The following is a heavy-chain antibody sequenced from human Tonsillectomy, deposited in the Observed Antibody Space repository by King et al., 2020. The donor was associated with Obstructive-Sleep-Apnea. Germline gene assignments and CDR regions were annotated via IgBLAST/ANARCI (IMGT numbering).Heavy chain of an antibody. V-gene: IGHV3-33*01. D-gene: IGHD6-13*01. J-gene: IGHJ5*02. CDR1: GFTFSSYG. CDR2: IWYDGSNK. Sequence: HVQLVESGGGVVQPGRSLRLSCAASGFTFSSYGMHWVRQAPGKGLEWGAGIWYDGSNKYYADSVKGRFTNYRDNSKNTLYLQMNSLRAEDTAVYYCARAGRIATAGKIGNWFDPWGQGTLVTVSS. CDR3: ARAGRIATAGKIGNWFDP.